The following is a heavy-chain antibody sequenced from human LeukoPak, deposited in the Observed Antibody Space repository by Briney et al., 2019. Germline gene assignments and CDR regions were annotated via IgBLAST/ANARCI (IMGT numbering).Heavy chain of an antibody. D-gene: IGHD7-27*01. CDR1: GASISSYY. CDR2: IYYSGST. Sequence: SETLSLTCTVSGASISSYYWSWIRQPPGKGLEWIGYIYYSGSTNYNPSPKSRVTISIDTSKNQFSLKLDSVTAADTAMYYCARHQELGFYDAFDIWGQGAMLTVSS. V-gene: IGHV4-59*08. CDR3: ARHQELGFYDAFDI. J-gene: IGHJ3*02.